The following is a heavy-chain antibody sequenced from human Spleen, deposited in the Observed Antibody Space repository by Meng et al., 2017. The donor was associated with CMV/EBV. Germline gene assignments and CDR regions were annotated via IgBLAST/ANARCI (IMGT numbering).Heavy chain of an antibody. V-gene: IGHV1-69*04. CDR1: GASFSSYA. D-gene: IGHD7-27*01. CDR3: ARQGLGTYIDY. J-gene: IGHJ4*02. CDR2: IVPTIGAT. Sequence: SCKASGASFSSYAITWVRQAPGQGLEWLGRIVPTIGATNYAQKFQGRVTLTADTSTITAFMELSSLRSEDTAVYYCARQGLGTYIDYWGQGALVTVSS.